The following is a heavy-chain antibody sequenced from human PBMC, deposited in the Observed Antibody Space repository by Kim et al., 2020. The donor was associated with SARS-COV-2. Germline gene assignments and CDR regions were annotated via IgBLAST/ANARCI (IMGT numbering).Heavy chain of an antibody. V-gene: IGHV1-2*06. Sequence: ASVKVSCKASGYSFTGYYIHWVRQAPGQGLEWMGRLNPASGGTNFAQKFQGRVTMTRDMSISTAYVEVSSLRSDDTAVYYCAREKGYYDSSAYYAYWGQG. J-gene: IGHJ4*02. CDR2: LNPASGGT. CDR1: GYSFTGYY. D-gene: IGHD3-22*01. CDR3: AREKGYYDSSAYYAY.